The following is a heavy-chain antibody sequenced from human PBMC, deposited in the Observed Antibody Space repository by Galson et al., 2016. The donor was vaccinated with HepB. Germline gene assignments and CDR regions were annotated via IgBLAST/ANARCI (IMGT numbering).Heavy chain of an antibody. CDR3: ARGGLGNYYAYGMDV. CDR2: IHGTGTIT. Sequence: SLRLSCAASGLSFSPYAVSWVRQAPGKGLAWVSAIHGTGTITRYADSVKGRFTISRDNSKNTMYLQVNSLRAEDTAVYYCARGGLGNYYAYGMDVWGHGTTVTVSS. V-gene: IGHV3-23*01. D-gene: IGHD3/OR15-3a*01. CDR1: GLSFSPYA. J-gene: IGHJ6*02.